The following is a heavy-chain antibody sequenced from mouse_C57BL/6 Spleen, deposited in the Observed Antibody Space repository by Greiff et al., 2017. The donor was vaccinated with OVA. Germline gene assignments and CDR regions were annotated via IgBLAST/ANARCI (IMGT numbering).Heavy chain of an antibody. Sequence: EVQLQQSGPELVKPGASVTISCKASGYTFTDYYMNWVKQSHGKSLEWIGDINPNNGGTSYNQKFMGKATLTVDKSSSTAYMELRSLTSEDSAVDHCAREWRGRENFDYWGQGTTLTVSS. V-gene: IGHV1-26*01. J-gene: IGHJ2*01. CDR3: AREWRGRENFDY. CDR2: INPNNGGT. CDR1: GYTFTDYY.